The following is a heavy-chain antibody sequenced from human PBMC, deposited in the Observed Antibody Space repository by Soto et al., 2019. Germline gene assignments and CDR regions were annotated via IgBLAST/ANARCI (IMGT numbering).Heavy chain of an antibody. V-gene: IGHV1-8*01. D-gene: IGHD4-17*01. Sequence: QVQLVQSGPEVRKPAASVKFSCKTSGYPFKSSDINWVRQATGQGLEWMGWMSTSSGMTGNAQKFQGRVTMTRDHSISTAYMELSRLTSEDTAVYYCARVDGDPTHWGQGTLVTVSS. CDR2: MSTSSGMT. J-gene: IGHJ4*02. CDR1: GYPFKSSD. CDR3: ARVDGDPTH.